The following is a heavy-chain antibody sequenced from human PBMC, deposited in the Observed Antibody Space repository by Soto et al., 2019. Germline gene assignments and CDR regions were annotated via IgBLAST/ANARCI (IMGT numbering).Heavy chain of an antibody. Sequence: SETLSLTCTVSGGSISSYYWSWIRQPPGKGLEWIGYIYYSGSTNYNPSLKSRVTISVDTSKNQFSLKLSSVTAADTAVYYCARVLGSRKDNWFDPWGQRTLVTVSS. CDR2: IYYSGST. D-gene: IGHD3-10*01. CDR1: GGSISSYY. J-gene: IGHJ5*02. CDR3: ARVLGSRKDNWFDP. V-gene: IGHV4-59*01.